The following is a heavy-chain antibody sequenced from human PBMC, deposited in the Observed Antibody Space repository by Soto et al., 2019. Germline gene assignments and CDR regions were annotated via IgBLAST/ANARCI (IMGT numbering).Heavy chain of an antibody. Sequence: EVQLVESGGGLVQPGGSLRLSCAASGFTVSSNYMSWVRQAPGKGLEWVSVIYSGGSTYYADSVKGRFTISRDNSKNTLYLQMNSLRAEDTAVYYCAKYWYSSGWHFDYWGQGTLVTVSS. CDR3: AKYWYSSGWHFDY. D-gene: IGHD6-19*01. CDR2: IYSGGST. CDR1: GFTVSSNY. J-gene: IGHJ4*02. V-gene: IGHV3-66*01.